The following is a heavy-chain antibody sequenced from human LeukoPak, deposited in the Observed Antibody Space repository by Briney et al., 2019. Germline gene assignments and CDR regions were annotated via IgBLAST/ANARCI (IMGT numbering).Heavy chain of an antibody. J-gene: IGHJ4*02. CDR3: AKVPLGSPAGAGGYFDY. CDR1: GFTFDDYA. CDR2: ISWNSGSI. D-gene: IGHD2-2*01. V-gene: IGHV3-9*01. Sequence: PGGSLRLSCAASGFTFDDYAMHWVRQAPGKGLEWVPGISWNSGSIGYADSVKGRFTISRDNAKNSLYLQMNSLRAEDTALYYCAKVPLGSPAGAGGYFDYWGQGTLVTVSS.